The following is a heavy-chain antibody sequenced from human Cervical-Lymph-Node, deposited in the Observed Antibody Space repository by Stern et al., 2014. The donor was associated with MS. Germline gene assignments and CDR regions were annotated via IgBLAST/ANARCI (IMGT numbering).Heavy chain of an antibody. Sequence: QLQLQESGPGLVKPSQTLSLTCTVSGGSITSGNYYWSWVRQPAGEGLEWIGRLYTSGSTQYNPSLKSRVTISADTSKSQFSLRLGSVTAADTAVYYCARGNFDVLTDYGGHGFAVWGQWTMVTVSS. J-gene: IGHJ3*01. CDR2: LYTSGST. D-gene: IGHD3-9*01. CDR1: GGSITSGNYY. V-gene: IGHV4-61*02. CDR3: ARGNFDVLTDYGGHGFAV.